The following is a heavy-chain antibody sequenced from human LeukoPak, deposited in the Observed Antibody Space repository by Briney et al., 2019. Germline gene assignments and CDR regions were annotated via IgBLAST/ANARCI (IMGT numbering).Heavy chain of an antibody. Sequence: ASVKVSCKASGYTFTNYAMNWVRQAPGQGLEWMGWINTNTGNPTYAQGFTGRFVFSLDTSVSTAYLQISSLKAEDTAVYYCAREYSSSWYPSVSDNRDYWGQGTLVTVSS. J-gene: IGHJ4*02. V-gene: IGHV7-4-1*02. CDR2: INTNTGNP. CDR1: GYTFTNYA. CDR3: AREYSSSWYPSVSDNRDY. D-gene: IGHD6-13*01.